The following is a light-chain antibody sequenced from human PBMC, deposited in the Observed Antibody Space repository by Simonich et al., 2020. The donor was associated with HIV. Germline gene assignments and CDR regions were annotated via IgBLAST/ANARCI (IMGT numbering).Light chain of an antibody. CDR1: QGISSA. CDR2: DAS. Sequence: IQMTQSPSSLSASVGDRVTITCRASQGISSALAWYQQKPGKAPKLLIYDASSLESGVPSRFSGSGSGTDFTLTIGSLQPEDFATYYCQQFNSYPTFGPGTKVDIK. J-gene: IGKJ3*01. V-gene: IGKV1-13*02. CDR3: QQFNSYPT.